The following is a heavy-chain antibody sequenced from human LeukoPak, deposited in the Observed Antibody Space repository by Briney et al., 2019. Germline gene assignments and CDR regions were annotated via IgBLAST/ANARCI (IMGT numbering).Heavy chain of an antibody. J-gene: IGHJ4*02. CDR2: IYGGGST. CDR3: ARPTSGWSALDY. D-gene: IGHD6-19*01. V-gene: IGHV3-66*02. Sequence: GGSLRLSCAASGFTVSSNYMSWVRQPPGEGLEWVSVIYGGGSTYYADSVKGRFTISRDTSKNTLYLQMNSLRTEDTAVYYCARPTSGWSALDYWGQGTLVTVSS. CDR1: GFTVSSNY.